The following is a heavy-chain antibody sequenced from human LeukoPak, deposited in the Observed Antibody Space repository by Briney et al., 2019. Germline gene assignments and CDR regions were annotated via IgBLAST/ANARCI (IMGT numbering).Heavy chain of an antibody. Sequence: SETLSLTCAVYGGSFSGYYWSWIRQPPGRGLEWIGEINHSGSTNYNPSLKSRVTISVDTSKNQFSLKLSSVTAADTAVYYCARVRIYYDSSGPYNGMDVWGQGTTVTVSS. V-gene: IGHV4-34*01. CDR2: INHSGST. CDR3: ARVRIYYDSSGPYNGMDV. CDR1: GGSFSGYY. D-gene: IGHD3-22*01. J-gene: IGHJ6*02.